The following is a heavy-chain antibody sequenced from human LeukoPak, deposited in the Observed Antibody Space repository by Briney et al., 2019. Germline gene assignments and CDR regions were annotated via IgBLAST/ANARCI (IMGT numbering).Heavy chain of an antibody. D-gene: IGHD5-24*01. CDR3: ARSDGEYFQH. J-gene: IGHJ1*01. CDR1: GGTFSSYP. CDR2: IIPILGIA. Sequence: GASVKVSCKASGGTFSSYPISWVRQAPGQGLEWMGRIIPILGIANYAQKFQGRVTITADKTTSTAYMELSSLRSDDTAVYYRARSDGEYFQHWGQGTLVTVSS. V-gene: IGHV1-69*02.